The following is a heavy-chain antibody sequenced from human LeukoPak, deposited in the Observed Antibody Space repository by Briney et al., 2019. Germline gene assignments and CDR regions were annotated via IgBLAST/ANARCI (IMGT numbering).Heavy chain of an antibody. J-gene: IGHJ1*01. Sequence: GGSLRLSCAASGLTVGTNSMSWVRRSPGKGLEWVSVLYSGGSAYYADSVNGRYTISRDNSRNTLFLQMSSLRAEDTALYYCASAREYCGGAECYEYFQHWGQGTLVTASS. CDR1: GLTVGTNS. V-gene: IGHV3-53*01. CDR3: ASAREYCGGAECYEYFQH. CDR2: LYSGGSA. D-gene: IGHD2-21*01.